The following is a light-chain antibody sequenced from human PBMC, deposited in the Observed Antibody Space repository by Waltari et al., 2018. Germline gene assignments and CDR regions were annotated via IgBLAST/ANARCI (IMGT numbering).Light chain of an antibody. CDR1: QGISSR. CDR3: QQANSFPFT. V-gene: IGKV1-12*01. CDR2: DAS. J-gene: IGKJ3*01. Sequence: DIQMTQSPSFVSASVGDRVTITCRASQGISSRLAWYQQKPGKAPELLIYDASSLRYGVPSRFSGSGSGTDFTLTISSLQPEDFASYFCQQANSFPFTFGPGTRVDIK.